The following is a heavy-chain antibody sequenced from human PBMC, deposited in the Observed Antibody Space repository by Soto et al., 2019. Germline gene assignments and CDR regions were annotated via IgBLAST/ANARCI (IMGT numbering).Heavy chain of an antibody. CDR1: GFTFSSYG. Sequence: GGSLRLSCAASGFTFSSYGMHWVRQAPGKGLEWVAVIWYDGSNKNDENYGKGRFTIYRENCKNTLYLQMNSLRAEDTAVYYCARGRGLYGSGGSCYSFTYYYGMDVWGQGTTVTVSS. CDR3: ARGRGLYGSGGSCYSFTYYYGMDV. V-gene: IGHV3-33*01. D-gene: IGHD2-15*01. J-gene: IGHJ6*02. CDR2: IWYDGSNK.